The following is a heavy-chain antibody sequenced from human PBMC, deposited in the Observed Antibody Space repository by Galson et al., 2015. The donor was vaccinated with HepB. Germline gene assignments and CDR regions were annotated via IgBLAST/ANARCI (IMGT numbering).Heavy chain of an antibody. CDR2: IWYDGSNK. Sequence: SLRLSCAASGFTFSSYGMHWVRQAPGKGLEWVAVIWYDGSNKYYADSVKGRFTISRDNSKNTLYLQMNSLRAEDTAVYYCARDRDSGYSGGFDYWGQGTLVTVSS. D-gene: IGHD5-12*01. CDR3: ARDRDSGYSGGFDY. V-gene: IGHV3-33*08. J-gene: IGHJ4*02. CDR1: GFTFSSYG.